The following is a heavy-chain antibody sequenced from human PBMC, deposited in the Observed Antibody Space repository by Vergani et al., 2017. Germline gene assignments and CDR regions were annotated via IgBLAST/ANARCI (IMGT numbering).Heavy chain of an antibody. J-gene: IGHJ4*02. CDR3: ARGLGKGIAAAGTGY. V-gene: IGHV3-66*01. D-gene: IGHD6-13*01. Sequence: EVQLVESGGGLVQPGGSLRLSCAASGFTVSSNYMSWVRQAPGKGLEWVSVIYSGGSTYYADSVKGRFTISRDNAKNSLYLQMNSLRAEDTAVYYCARGLGKGIAAAGTGYWGQGTLVTVSS. CDR2: IYSGGST. CDR1: GFTVSSNY.